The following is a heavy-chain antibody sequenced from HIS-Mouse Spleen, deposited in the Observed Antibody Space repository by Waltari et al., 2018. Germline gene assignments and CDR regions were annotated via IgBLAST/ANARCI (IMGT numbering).Heavy chain of an antibody. V-gene: IGHV4-34*01. J-gene: IGHJ4*02. CDR3: AVSTIFGVVSARSGKKFDY. CDR1: GGSFSGYY. D-gene: IGHD3-3*01. Sequence: QVQLQQWGAGLLKPSETLSLTCAVYGGSFSGYYWSWIRQPPGKGLEWIGENNHSGSTNYNPSRKNRVTISVDTAKNQFALKLSSVTAADTAVYCCAVSTIFGVVSARSGKKFDYWGQGTLVTVSS. CDR2: NNHSGST.